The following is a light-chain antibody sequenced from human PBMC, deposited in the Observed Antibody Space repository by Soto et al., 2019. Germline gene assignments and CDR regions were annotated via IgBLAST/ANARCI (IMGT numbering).Light chain of an antibody. J-gene: IGLJ3*02. CDR3: CSFAGSYNLV. CDR1: NNDVGGYNY. CDR2: DVF. V-gene: IGLV2-11*01. Sequence: QSVLTQPRSVSGSPGQSVTISCTGTNNDVGGYNYVSWYRQHPGKAPTFLIYDVFKRPSGVPDRFSGSKSGNTASLTISGLQADDEADYYCCSFAGSYNLVFGGGTKVTVL.